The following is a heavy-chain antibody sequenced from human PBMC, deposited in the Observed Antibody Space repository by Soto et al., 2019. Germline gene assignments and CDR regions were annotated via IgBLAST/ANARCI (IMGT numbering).Heavy chain of an antibody. J-gene: IGHJ6*02. CDR1: GYSSTDYH. CDR2: INPKSGGT. CDR3: ARGDSTDCSNGVCSFFYNHDMDV. V-gene: IGHV1-2*04. Sequence: ASAKVSCKASGYSSTDYHIHWVRQAPGQGLEWLGRINPKSGGTSTAQKFQGWVTMTTDTSISTASMELTRLTSDDTAIYYCARGDSTDCSNGVCSFFYNHDMDVWGQGTTVTVSS. D-gene: IGHD2-8*01.